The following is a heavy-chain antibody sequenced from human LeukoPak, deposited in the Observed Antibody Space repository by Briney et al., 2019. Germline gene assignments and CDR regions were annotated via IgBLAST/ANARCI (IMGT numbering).Heavy chain of an antibody. D-gene: IGHD3-22*01. Sequence: GGSLRLSCAASGFTFSSYSMNWVRQAPGKGLEWVSSIIISISYINYADSVKGRFTISRDNAKNSLYLQMNSLRAEDTAVYYCASSLYYDSSGYMRGLYYFDYWGQGTLVTVSS. CDR3: ASSLYYDSSGYMRGLYYFDY. CDR2: IIISISYI. V-gene: IGHV3-21*01. J-gene: IGHJ4*02. CDR1: GFTFSSYS.